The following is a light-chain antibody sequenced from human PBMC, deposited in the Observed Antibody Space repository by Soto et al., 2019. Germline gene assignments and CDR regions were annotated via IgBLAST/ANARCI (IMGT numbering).Light chain of an antibody. CDR2: AAS. CDR1: QSISSY. Sequence: DIQMTQSPSSLSASVGERVTITCRASQSISSYLNWYQQKPGKAPKLLIYAASSLQSGVPSRFSGSGSGTDFILTISSLQPEDFATYYCQQSYSTPPLTFGGGTKVEIK. CDR3: QQSYSTPPLT. V-gene: IGKV1-39*01. J-gene: IGKJ4*01.